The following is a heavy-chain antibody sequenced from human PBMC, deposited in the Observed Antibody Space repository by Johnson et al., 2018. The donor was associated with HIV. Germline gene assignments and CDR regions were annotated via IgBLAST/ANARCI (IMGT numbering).Heavy chain of an antibody. CDR3: ARNGLIPAAKGVAFDI. V-gene: IGHV3-11*01. J-gene: IGHJ3*02. CDR1: GLTFSDYY. CDR2: ISSSGSTM. D-gene: IGHD2-2*01. Sequence: QVQLVESGGGLVKPGGSLRLSCAAPGLTFSDYYMTWIRQAPGKGLDWVSYISSSGSTMYYADSVKGRFTISRDNAKNSLYLQMNSLRAEDTAVYYCARNGLIPAAKGVAFDIWGQGTVVTVSS.